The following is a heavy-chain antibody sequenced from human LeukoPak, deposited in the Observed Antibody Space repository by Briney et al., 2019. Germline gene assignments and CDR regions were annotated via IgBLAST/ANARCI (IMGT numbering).Heavy chain of an antibody. CDR1: GGSFSVYY. CDR3: ARGFGSSLDY. V-gene: IGHV4-34*01. Sequence: SETLSLTCAVSGGSFSVYYWSWIRQPPGKGLEWIGEINHSGSTNYNPSLKSRVTISVDTSKNQFSLKLSSVTAADTAVYYCARGFGSSLDYWGQGTLVTVSS. J-gene: IGHJ4*02. D-gene: IGHD6-13*01. CDR2: INHSGST.